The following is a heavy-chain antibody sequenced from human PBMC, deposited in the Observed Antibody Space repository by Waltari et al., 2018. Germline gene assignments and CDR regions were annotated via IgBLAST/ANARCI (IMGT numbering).Heavy chain of an antibody. CDR3: ARGSSGCDY. CDR2: IYHSGST. CDR1: GYSISSGYY. J-gene: IGHJ4*02. V-gene: IGHV4-38-2*01. D-gene: IGHD6-19*01. Sequence: QVQLQESGPGLVKPSETLSLTCAVSGYSISSGYYWGWIRQPPGKGLEWIGSIYHSGSTYYNPSLKSRVTISVDTSKNQFSLKLSSVTAADTAVYYCARGSSGCDYWGQGTLVTVSS.